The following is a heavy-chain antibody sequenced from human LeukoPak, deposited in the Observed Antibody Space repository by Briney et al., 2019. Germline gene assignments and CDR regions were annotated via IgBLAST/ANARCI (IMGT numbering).Heavy chain of an antibody. CDR3: AKPLLWSRCLDY. D-gene: IGHD3-3*01. Sequence: PGGSLRLSCAASGFTFSSYGMHWVRQAPGKGLEWVAVISYDGSNKYYADSAKGRFTISRDNSKNTLYLQMNSLRAEDTAVYYCAKPLLWSRCLDYWGQGTLVTVSS. J-gene: IGHJ4*02. V-gene: IGHV3-30*18. CDR2: ISYDGSNK. CDR1: GFTFSSYG.